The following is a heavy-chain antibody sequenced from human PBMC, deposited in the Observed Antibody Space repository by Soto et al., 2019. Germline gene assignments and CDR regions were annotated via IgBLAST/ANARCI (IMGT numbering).Heavy chain of an antibody. CDR3: ARDRSADRFVQYFQH. CDR1: GFIFTSDS. J-gene: IGHJ1*01. CDR2: ISSRSDSI. D-gene: IGHD6-19*01. V-gene: IGHV3-21*01. Sequence: EVQLVESGGGLVQRGGSLRLSCAASGFIFTSDSMVWVRQAPGKGMEWVSSISSRSDSIYYADSVKGRFTISRDNAQNSLYLQMNRLTSEDTAVYYCARDRSADRFVQYFQHWGPGTLVTVSS.